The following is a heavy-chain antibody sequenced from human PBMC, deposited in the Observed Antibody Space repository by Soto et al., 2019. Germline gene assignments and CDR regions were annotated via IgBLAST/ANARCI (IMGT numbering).Heavy chain of an antibody. D-gene: IGHD6-13*01. V-gene: IGHV3-13*01. CDR2: IGTAGDT. Sequence: EVQLVESGGGLVQPGGSLRLSFAASGFTFSSYDMHWVRQATGKGLEWVSAIGTAGDTYYPGSVKGRFTISRENAKNSLYLQMNSLRAGDTAVYYCARGGIAAAGTEGYFDLWGRGTLVTVSS. CDR1: GFTFSSYD. J-gene: IGHJ2*01. CDR3: ARGGIAAAGTEGYFDL.